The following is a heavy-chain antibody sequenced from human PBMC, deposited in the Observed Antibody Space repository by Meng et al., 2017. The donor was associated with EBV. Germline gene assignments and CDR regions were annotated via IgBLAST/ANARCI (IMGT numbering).Heavy chain of an antibody. Sequence: QVQLQQGGAGLLKPGETLSLTCTVSGDPISSCYYWGWIRQPPGRGLEWIGSVHYTGSTYYSPSLKSRVTVSVDTSKNQFSLRLTSVTAADTAVYYCARPFPSWQSPRLDPFGAWGQGTLVTVSS. CDR2: VHYTGST. J-gene: IGHJ5*02. V-gene: IGHV4-39*01. D-gene: IGHD6-19*01. CDR3: ARPFPSWQSPRLDPFGA. CDR1: GDPISSCYY.